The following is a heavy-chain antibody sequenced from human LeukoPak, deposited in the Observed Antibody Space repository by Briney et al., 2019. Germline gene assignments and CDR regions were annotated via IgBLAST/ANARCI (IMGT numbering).Heavy chain of an antibody. V-gene: IGHV3-30-3*01. CDR2: ISYDGSNK. CDR3: ATTLNIATAGYF. D-gene: IGHD6-13*01. CDR1: GFTFSSYA. J-gene: IGHJ4*02. Sequence: SGGSLRLSCAASGFTFSSYAMHWVRQAPGKGLEWVAVISYDGSNKYYADSVKGRFTISRDNSKNTLYLQMNGLRAEDTATYYCATTLNIATAGYFWGQGTLVTVSS.